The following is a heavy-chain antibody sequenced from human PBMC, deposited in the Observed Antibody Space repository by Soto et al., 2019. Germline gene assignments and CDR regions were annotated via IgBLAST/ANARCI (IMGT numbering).Heavy chain of an antibody. Sequence: ASVKVSCKTSGYTFFAYGLAWLRQAPGQRPEWMGWVSVNDDRTNYAHNFQGRVTMTTDRTTTTTYMELRSLTSDDTAVYYCARELNTDSSAFYSFASWGQGTLVTVSS. CDR1: GYTFFAYG. J-gene: IGHJ4*02. CDR2: VSVNDDRT. D-gene: IGHD3-22*01. V-gene: IGHV1-18*01. CDR3: ARELNTDSSAFYSFAS.